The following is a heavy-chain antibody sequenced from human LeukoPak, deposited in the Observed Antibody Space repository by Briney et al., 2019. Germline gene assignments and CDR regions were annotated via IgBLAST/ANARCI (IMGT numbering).Heavy chain of an antibody. V-gene: IGHV4-61*02. CDR3: ARARYDFWSGSGFDP. D-gene: IGHD3-3*01. J-gene: IGHJ5*02. CDR1: GGSISSSSYY. CDR2: IYTSGST. Sequence: SETLSLTCTVSGGSISSSSYYWSWIRQPAGKGLEWIGRIYTSGSTNYNPSLKSRVTISVDTSKNQFSLKLSSVTAADTAVYYCARARYDFWSGSGFDPWGQGTLVTVSS.